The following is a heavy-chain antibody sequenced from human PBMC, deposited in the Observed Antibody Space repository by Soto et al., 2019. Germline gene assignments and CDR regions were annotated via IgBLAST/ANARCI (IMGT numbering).Heavy chain of an antibody. V-gene: IGHV4-31*03. Sequence: QVQLQESGPGLVKPSQTLSLTCTVSGGSISSGTYYWNWIRHHPGKGLEWIGYIYYSGSTYYNPYLQSRVTMYVDTSKNQFSLKLSSVTAADTALYYCARLPHCSSTSCYSWWFDPWGQGTLVTVSS. CDR1: GGSISSGTYY. CDR3: ARLPHCSSTSCYSWWFDP. D-gene: IGHD2-2*01. J-gene: IGHJ5*02. CDR2: IYYSGST.